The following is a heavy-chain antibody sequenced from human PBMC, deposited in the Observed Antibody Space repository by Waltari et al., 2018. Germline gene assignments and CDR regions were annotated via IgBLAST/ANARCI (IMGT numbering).Heavy chain of an antibody. D-gene: IGHD1-26*01. J-gene: IGHJ4*02. V-gene: IGHV4-34*01. CDR3: ARGNGGYSD. Sequence: PGKGLEWIGEVDHGGSATYHPSLKSRVTMSVETSSNQFSLKMISVTAADTAVYYCARGNGGYSDWGPGALVAVSS. CDR2: VDHGGSA.